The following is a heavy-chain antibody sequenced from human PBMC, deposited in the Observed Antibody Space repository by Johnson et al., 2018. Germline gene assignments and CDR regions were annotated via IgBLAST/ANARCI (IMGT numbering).Heavy chain of an antibody. J-gene: IGHJ6*02. V-gene: IGHV3-30*04. CDR2: ILYDGSNK. CDR1: GFTFITYA. CDR3: ARRRPYSSSSNYFYYGMDV. D-gene: IGHD6-6*01. Sequence: QVQLVQSGGGVGQPGRSLRLSCAASGFTFITYAMHWVRQAPGKGLEWVAVILYDGSNKYYADSVTGRFTISRDNSKNMLYLQMNSLRAEDTAVYYCARRRPYSSSSNYFYYGMDVWGQGTTVTVSS.